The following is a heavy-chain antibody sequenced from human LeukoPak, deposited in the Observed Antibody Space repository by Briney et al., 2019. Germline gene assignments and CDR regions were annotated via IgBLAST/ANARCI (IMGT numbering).Heavy chain of an antibody. D-gene: IGHD3-10*01. CDR2: ISASGAGT. Sequence: GGSLRLSCAASGFTFSTYAMSWVRQAPGKGLEWVSAISASGAGTYYADSVKGRFTISREHTTNTLYLQMSSLRAEDTAVYYCAKFSGGWHYYAMDVWGQGTTVTVSS. V-gene: IGHV3-23*01. CDR1: GFTFSTYA. CDR3: AKFSGGWHYYAMDV. J-gene: IGHJ6*02.